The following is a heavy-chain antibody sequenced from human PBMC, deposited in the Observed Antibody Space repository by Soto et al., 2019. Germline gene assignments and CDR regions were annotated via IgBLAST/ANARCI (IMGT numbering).Heavy chain of an antibody. Sequence: SETLSLTCAVYGGSFSGYCWSWIRQPPGEGLEWIGEINHSGRTNYKPSLNSRVTISVDTSKSQFSLKLSSVTAADTAVYYCARGRKYYDFWSGYSHPRDYFNQWGQGTLVTGSS. D-gene: IGHD3-3*01. CDR1: GGSFSGYC. V-gene: IGHV4-34*01. CDR2: INHSGRT. CDR3: ARGRKYYDFWSGYSHPRDYFNQ. J-gene: IGHJ4*02.